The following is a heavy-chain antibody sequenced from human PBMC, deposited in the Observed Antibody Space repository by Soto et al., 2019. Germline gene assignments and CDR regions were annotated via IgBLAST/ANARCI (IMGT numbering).Heavy chain of an antibody. CDR2: IDPSDSQT. CDR1: GYSFAGYW. Sequence: GESLTISCKGSGYSFAGYWITWVRQKPWKCLEWMGRIDPSDSQTYYSPSFRGHVTISATKSITTVFLQWSSLRASDTAMYYCARQIYDSDTGPNFQYYFDSWGQGTPVTVSS. CDR3: ARQIYDSDTGPNFQYYFDS. V-gene: IGHV5-10-1*01. J-gene: IGHJ4*02. D-gene: IGHD3-22*01.